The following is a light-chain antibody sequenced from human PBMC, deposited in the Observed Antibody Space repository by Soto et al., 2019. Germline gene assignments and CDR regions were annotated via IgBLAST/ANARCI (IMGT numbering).Light chain of an antibody. CDR2: DAS. V-gene: IGKV3-11*01. J-gene: IGKJ4*01. CDR1: QHVSTY. CDR3: QQRGDLIVT. Sequence: EILLTQSPATLSLSPGEGATLSCRASQHVSTYVAWYQQKPGHAPRLLIFDASNMATGVPARFSGSGSGTDFTLTISNLEPGDSGIYYCQQRGDLIVTFGGGTKVEI.